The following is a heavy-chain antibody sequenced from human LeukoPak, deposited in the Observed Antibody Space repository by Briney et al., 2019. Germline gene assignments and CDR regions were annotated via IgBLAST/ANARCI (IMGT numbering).Heavy chain of an antibody. V-gene: IGHV3-66*01. CDR2: IYSGDST. D-gene: IGHD2-15*01. Sequence: GGSLRLSCAASGFTFSSYSMNWVRQAPGKGLEWVAVIYSGDSTYYADSVKGRFAISRDNTKNTLNLQMNSLRVEDTAVYYCARDEEGYCSGGSCYPRWLDWGQGTLVTVSS. J-gene: IGHJ4*02. CDR3: ARDEEGYCSGGSCYPRWLD. CDR1: GFTFSSYS.